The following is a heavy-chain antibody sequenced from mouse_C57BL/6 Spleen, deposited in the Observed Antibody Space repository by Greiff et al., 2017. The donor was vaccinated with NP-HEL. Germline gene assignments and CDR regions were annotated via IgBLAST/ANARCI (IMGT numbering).Heavy chain of an antibody. J-gene: IGHJ2*01. V-gene: IGHV1-64*01. CDR2: IHPNSGST. CDR3: ARDGTTVVASYYFDY. Sequence: QVQLQQSGAELVKPGASVKLSCKASGYTFTSYWMHWVKQRPGQGLEWIGMIHPNSGSTNYNEKFKSKATLTVDKSSSTAYMQLSSLTSEDSAVYYCARDGTTVVASYYFDYWGQGTTLTVSS. CDR1: GYTFTSYW. D-gene: IGHD1-1*01.